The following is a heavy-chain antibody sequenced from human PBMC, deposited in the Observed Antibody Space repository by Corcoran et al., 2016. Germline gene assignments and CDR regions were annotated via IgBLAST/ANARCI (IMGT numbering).Heavy chain of an antibody. J-gene: IGHJ6*02. D-gene: IGHD3-22*01. CDR3: ARSITMIRYYYGMDV. CDR2: IYSGGSP. CDR1: GFTVSSNY. V-gene: IGHV3-53*01. Sequence: EVQQVESGGGLIQPGGSLRLSCAASGFTVSSNYMSWVRQAPGKGLEWVSVIYSGGSPYYADSVKGRFTISRDKSKNTLYLQMNSLRAEDTAVYYCARSITMIRYYYGMDVWGQGTAVTVSS.